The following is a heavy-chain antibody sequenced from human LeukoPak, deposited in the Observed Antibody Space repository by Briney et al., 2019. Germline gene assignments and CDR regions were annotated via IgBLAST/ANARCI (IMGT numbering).Heavy chain of an antibody. D-gene: IGHD5-18*01. J-gene: IGHJ4*02. CDR3: ARGPEAGYSYGEFDY. CDR1: GGSFSGYY. CDR2: INHSGST. V-gene: IGHV4-34*01. Sequence: SETLSLTCAVYGGSFSGYYWSWIRQPPGKGLEWIGEINHSGSTNHNPSLKGRVTISVDTSKNQFSLKLSSVTAADTAVYYCARGPEAGYSYGEFDYWGRGTLVTVSS.